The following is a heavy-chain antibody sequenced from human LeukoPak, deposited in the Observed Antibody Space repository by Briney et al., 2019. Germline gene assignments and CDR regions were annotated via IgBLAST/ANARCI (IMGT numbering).Heavy chain of an antibody. CDR3: AKVRGP. V-gene: IGHV3-23*01. D-gene: IGHD3-10*01. CDR2: ISGSGATT. CDR1: GFTFSSNL. Sequence: GGSLRLSCAASGFTFSSNLMSSVRQAPGKGLEWVSGISGSGATTHYAESVKGRFTISRDNSKNTLYLQMNSLRAEDTAVYYCAKVRGPWGQGTLVTVSS. J-gene: IGHJ5*02.